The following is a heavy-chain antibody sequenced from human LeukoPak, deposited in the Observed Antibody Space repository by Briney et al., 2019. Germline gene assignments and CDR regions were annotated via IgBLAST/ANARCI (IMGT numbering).Heavy chain of an antibody. Sequence: GGSLRLSCAASGFTFSTYGMHWVRQAPGKGLEWVAVIWYDGSNKYYADSVKGRFTISRDNSKNTLYLQMNSLRAEDTAVYYCAGGEYDFWSGYYLGGLYWGQGTLVTVSS. CDR2: IWYDGSNK. J-gene: IGHJ4*02. V-gene: IGHV3-33*01. CDR3: AGGEYDFWSGYYLGGLY. CDR1: GFTFSTYG. D-gene: IGHD3-3*01.